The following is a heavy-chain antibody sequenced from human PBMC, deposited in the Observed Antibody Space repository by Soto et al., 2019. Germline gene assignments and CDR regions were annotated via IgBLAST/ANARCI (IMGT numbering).Heavy chain of an antibody. CDR2: IGGSGFVT. CDR1: GFTFGSYA. J-gene: IGHJ5*02. CDR3: AKDQGFDP. Sequence: LRLSCAASGFTFGSYAMSWVRQAPGKGLEWVSSIGGSGFVTYYADSVKGRFTISRDNSKNTVFLQMNSLSAEDTALYYCAKDQGFDPKGQGTLGTVSS. V-gene: IGHV3-23*01.